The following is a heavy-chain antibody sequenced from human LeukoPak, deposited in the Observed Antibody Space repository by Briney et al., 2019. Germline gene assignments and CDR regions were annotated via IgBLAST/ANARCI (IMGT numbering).Heavy chain of an antibody. V-gene: IGHV1-2*02. CDR3: ARYMVRGVEGGIDP. D-gene: IGHD3-10*01. Sequence: ASVKVSCKASGYTFTGYYMHWVRQAPGQGLEWMGWINPNSGGTNYAQKFQGRVTMTRDTSISTAYMELSRLRSDDTAVYYCARYMVRGVEGGIDPWGQGTLVTVSS. J-gene: IGHJ5*02. CDR2: INPNSGGT. CDR1: GYTFTGYY.